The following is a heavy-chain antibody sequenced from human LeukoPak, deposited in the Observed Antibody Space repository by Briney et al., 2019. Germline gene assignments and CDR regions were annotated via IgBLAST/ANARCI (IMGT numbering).Heavy chain of an antibody. D-gene: IGHD2-2*01. CDR1: GFTVSSNY. J-gene: IGHJ2*01. Sequence: GGSLRLSCAASGFTVSSNYMSWVRQAPGRGLEWVSVIYSGGSTYYADSVKGRFTISRDNSKNTLYLQMNSLRAEDTAVYYCARSPYCSSTSCYWYFDLWGRGTLVTVPS. V-gene: IGHV3-66*01. CDR3: ARSPYCSSTSCYWYFDL. CDR2: IYSGGST.